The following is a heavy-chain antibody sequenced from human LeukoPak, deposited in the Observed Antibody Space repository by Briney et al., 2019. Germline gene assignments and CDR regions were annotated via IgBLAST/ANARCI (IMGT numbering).Heavy chain of an antibody. Sequence: GESLRISCEGSGYSFTSYWISWVRQMPGKGLEWMGIIYPGDSDTRYSPSFQGQVTISTDKSISTAYLQWSSLKASDTATYYCARLRGSHSSEFDYWGQGTLVTVSS. J-gene: IGHJ4*02. CDR1: GYSFTSYW. V-gene: IGHV5-51*01. D-gene: IGHD1-26*01. CDR2: IYPGDSDT. CDR3: ARLRGSHSSEFDY.